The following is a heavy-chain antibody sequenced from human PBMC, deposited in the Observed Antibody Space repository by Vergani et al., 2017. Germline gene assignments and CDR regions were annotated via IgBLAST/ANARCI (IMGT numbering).Heavy chain of an antibody. CDR3: AGQFGVEVPAASGYYYYVVD. CDR2: IYPGDSDT. J-gene: IGHJ6*03. V-gene: IGHV5-51*01. Sequence: EVQLVQSGAEVKKPGESLKISCKGSGYSFTSYWIGWVRQMPGKGLEWMGIIYPGDSDTRNSPSFQGQVTISADKSISTAYLQWSSLKASDTAMYYCAGQFGVEVPAASGYYYYVVDWGGERTVAVAS. D-gene: IGHD2-2*01. CDR1: GYSFTSYW.